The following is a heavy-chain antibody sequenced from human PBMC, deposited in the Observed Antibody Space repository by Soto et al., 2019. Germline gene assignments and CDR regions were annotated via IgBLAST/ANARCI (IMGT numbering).Heavy chain of an antibody. D-gene: IGHD4-17*01. J-gene: IGHJ6*02. V-gene: IGHV4-59*12. CDR2: LFAGGSA. CDR3: VSVEGTPTVTGSYYYYAAHA. CDR1: GGTITYYY. Sequence: SETLSLTCTVSGGTITYYYWSWIRQAPGKGLEWLGYLFAGGSANYTPSIKSRCSFSLDKSQNQSSLKLTSVTRADTAIYYCVSVEGTPTVTGSYYYYAAHACGQGPAGTVSS.